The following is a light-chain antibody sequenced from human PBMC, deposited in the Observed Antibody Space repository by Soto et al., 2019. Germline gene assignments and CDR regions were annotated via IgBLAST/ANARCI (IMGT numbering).Light chain of an antibody. Sequence: DIVMTQSPDSLAVSLGERATINCKSSQSVLYSSNNKNYLAWYQQKPGQPPKLLIYWASTRESGVPDRFSGSGSGTDFTLTISRLEPEDFAVYYCQQYGSSPWAFGPGTKVEIK. J-gene: IGKJ1*01. CDR3: QQYGSSPWA. CDR1: QSVLYSSNNKNY. CDR2: WAS. V-gene: IGKV4-1*01.